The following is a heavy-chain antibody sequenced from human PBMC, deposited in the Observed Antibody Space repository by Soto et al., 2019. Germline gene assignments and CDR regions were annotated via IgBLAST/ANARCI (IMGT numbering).Heavy chain of an antibody. V-gene: IGHV3-23*01. CDR3: APHVSCSGGSCQYDAFAI. D-gene: IGHD2-15*01. J-gene: IGHJ3*02. CDR2: VTADGGT. Sequence: EVQVLESGGGLVQPGGSLRLSCEGSGFTVSSHAMTWLRQAPGKGPEWVSTVTADGGTYYADSVKGRFAMSRDTSENTLYLQMNSLGADDTAAYYCAPHVSCSGGSCQYDAFAIRGQGTMVTVSS. CDR1: GFTVSSHA.